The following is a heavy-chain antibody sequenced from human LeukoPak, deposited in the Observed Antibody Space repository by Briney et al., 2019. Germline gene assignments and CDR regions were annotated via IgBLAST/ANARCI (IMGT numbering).Heavy chain of an antibody. Sequence: PSETLSLTCAVSGYSISSGYYWGWIRQPPGKGLEWIGSIYHSGSTYYNPSHKSRVTISVDTSKNQFSLKLSSVTAADTAVYYCARHPTYQYCSSTSCQRAPFDYWGQGTLVTVSS. CDR3: ARHPTYQYCSSTSCQRAPFDY. D-gene: IGHD2-2*01. V-gene: IGHV4-38-2*01. CDR1: GYSISSGYY. J-gene: IGHJ4*02. CDR2: IYHSGST.